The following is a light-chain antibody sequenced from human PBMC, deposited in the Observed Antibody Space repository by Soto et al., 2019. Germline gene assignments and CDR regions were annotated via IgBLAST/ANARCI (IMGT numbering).Light chain of an antibody. CDR2: EVS. V-gene: IGLV2-14*01. CDR1: SSDVGGFNY. J-gene: IGLJ2*01. Sequence: QSALTQPASVSGSPGQSITVSCTGTSSDVGGFNYVSWYQQHPGKAPKVLIYEVSNRPSGVSDRFSGSKSGNTASLTISGLQAEDAAHYYCNSYRSTGTVVFGGGTKLTVL. CDR3: NSYRSTGTVV.